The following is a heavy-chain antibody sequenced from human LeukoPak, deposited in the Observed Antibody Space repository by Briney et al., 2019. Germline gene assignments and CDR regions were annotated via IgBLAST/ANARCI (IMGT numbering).Heavy chain of an antibody. V-gene: IGHV4-59*08. Sequence: SETLSLTCTVSGGSISRHYWSWIRRPPGKGLEWIGYVFHSGSTKYNPSLKSRVTISLDTSKKQFSLNLTSVTATDTAVYFCARHEGHCTGGNCYSNAFDVWGQGTMVTVSS. J-gene: IGHJ3*01. CDR2: VFHSGST. CDR3: ARHEGHCTGGNCYSNAFDV. D-gene: IGHD2-15*01. CDR1: GGSISRHY.